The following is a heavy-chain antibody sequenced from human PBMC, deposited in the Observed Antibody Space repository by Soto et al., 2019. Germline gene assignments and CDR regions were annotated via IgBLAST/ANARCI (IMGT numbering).Heavy chain of an antibody. CDR3: ARGVYDFWSGHPKGLDY. CDR2: IISKADSYAI. J-gene: IGHJ4*02. Sequence: GGSLRLSCAASGFTFSGSAMHWVRQASGKGLGCVGRIISKADSYAIAYAVSVKGRFTISRDDSRNTAYLRMNSLKTEDTAVYYCARGVYDFWSGHPKGLDYCGQGTVVTVSS. CDR1: GFTFSGSA. V-gene: IGHV3-73*01. D-gene: IGHD3-3*01.